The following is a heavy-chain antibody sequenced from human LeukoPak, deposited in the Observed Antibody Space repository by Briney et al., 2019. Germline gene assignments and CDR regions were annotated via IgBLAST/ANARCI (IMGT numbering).Heavy chain of an antibody. CDR2: VAWDGGGT. CDR1: GFNFDVYT. CDR3: VRGHGYNLEDYFDN. Sequence: PGGTLRLSCAASGFNFDVYTMHWVRHAPGKGLEWVSLVAWDGGGTFFADSVKGRYTVSRDNSKNSLSLYMNSLTTEDTALYYCVRGHGYNLEDYFDNWGQGTLVTVSS. V-gene: IGHV3-43*01. D-gene: IGHD5-24*01. J-gene: IGHJ4*02.